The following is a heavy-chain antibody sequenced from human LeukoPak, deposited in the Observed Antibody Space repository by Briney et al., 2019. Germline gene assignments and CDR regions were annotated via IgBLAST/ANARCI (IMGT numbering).Heavy chain of an antibody. CDR1: DYSFSTYW. Sequence: GESLKISCKGSDYSFSTYWIGWVRQMPGKGLEWMGIIFPGNSDTKYSPAFQGQVTFPADKSNTTAYLQWSSLKASDTAIYYCARLRGAQLTWTYFDPWGQGTLVTVSS. CDR3: ARLRGAQLTWTYFDP. J-gene: IGHJ4*02. CDR2: IFPGNSDT. D-gene: IGHD6-13*01. V-gene: IGHV5-51*01.